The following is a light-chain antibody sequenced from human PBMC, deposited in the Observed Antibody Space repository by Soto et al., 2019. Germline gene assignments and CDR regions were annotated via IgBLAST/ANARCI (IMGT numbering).Light chain of an antibody. J-gene: IGKJ1*01. Sequence: DIQMTQSPSTLSASVRDRVTITCRASPSISSWLAWYQQKPGKAPKLLIYKASSLESGVPARFSGSGSGTEFTLTISSLQPVDFANYYCQQYNSYPWTFGQRTKVESK. CDR2: KAS. CDR3: QQYNSYPWT. V-gene: IGKV1-5*03. CDR1: PSISSW.